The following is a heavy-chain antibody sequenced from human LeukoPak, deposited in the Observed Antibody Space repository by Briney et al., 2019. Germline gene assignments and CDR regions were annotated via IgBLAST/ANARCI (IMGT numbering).Heavy chain of an antibody. CDR1: GFTFSDYY. CDR3: ARARMTAMRTDAFDV. CDR2: ISSSGSTI. Sequence: GGSLRLSCAASGFTFSDYYMSWIRQAPGKGLEWVSYISSSGSTIYYADSVKGRFTISRDNAKNSLYLQMYSLRAEDTAVYYCARARMTAMRTDAFDVWGQGTMVTVSS. J-gene: IGHJ3*01. V-gene: IGHV3-11*04. D-gene: IGHD2-21*02.